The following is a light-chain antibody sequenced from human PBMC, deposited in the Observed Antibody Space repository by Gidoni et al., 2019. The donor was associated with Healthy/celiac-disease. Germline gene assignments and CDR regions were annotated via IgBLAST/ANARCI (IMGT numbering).Light chain of an antibody. Sequence: DIVMTQSPDSLAVSLGERATINCKSSPRVLYSSNNKNYLAWYQQKPGQPPKLLIYWASPRESGGPDRFSGSGSGTDFTLTISSLQAEDVAVYYCQQYYSTPPTFGGGTKVEIK. V-gene: IGKV4-1*01. J-gene: IGKJ4*01. CDR2: WAS. CDR3: QQYYSTPPT. CDR1: PRVLYSSNNKNY.